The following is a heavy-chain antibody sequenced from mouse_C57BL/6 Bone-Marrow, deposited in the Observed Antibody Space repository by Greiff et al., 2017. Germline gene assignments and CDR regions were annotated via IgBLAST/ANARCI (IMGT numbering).Heavy chain of an antibody. CDR3: ARDHYYGPAWFAY. CDR1: GFTFSSYA. J-gene: IGHJ3*01. V-gene: IGHV5-4*01. CDR2: ISDGGSYT. Sequence: EVKVVESGGGLVKPGGSLKLSCAASGFTFSSYAMSWVRQTPEKRLEWVATISDGGSYTYYPDNVKGRFTISRDNAKNNLYLQMSHLKSEDTAMYYCARDHYYGPAWFAYWGQGTLVTVSA. D-gene: IGHD1-2*01.